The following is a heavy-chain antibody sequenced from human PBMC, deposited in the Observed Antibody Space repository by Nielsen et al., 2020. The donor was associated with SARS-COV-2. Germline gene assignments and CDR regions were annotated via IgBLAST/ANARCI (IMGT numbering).Heavy chain of an antibody. D-gene: IGHD3-16*01. CDR2: ISYEGRNR. CDR1: GFDFSHHG. CDR3: ARNPNYGNEFIIDS. V-gene: IGHV3-33*05. J-gene: IGHJ5*01. Sequence: GGSLRLSCAASGFDFSHHGIHWVRQAPGKWLECVAHISYEGRNRGYADSVKGRFTISRDNSKNTGFLQMNSLRPEDTAFYFCARNPNYGNEFIIDSWGQGTLVTVPS.